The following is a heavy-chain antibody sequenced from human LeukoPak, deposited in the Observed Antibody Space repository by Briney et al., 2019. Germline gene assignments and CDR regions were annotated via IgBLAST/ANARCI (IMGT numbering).Heavy chain of an antibody. CDR1: GLIVSSNY. Sequence: QPGGSLRLSCAASGLIVSSNYMSWVRQAPGKGLEWVSVIYSGGSIYYADSVKGRGTITRDNSKNTLYLQMNSLRDEDTAKYYCARDPSRGLYYFDHWGQGTRVTVSS. D-gene: IGHD3/OR15-3a*01. CDR3: ARDPSRGLYYFDH. V-gene: IGHV3-53*01. CDR2: IYSGGSI. J-gene: IGHJ4*02.